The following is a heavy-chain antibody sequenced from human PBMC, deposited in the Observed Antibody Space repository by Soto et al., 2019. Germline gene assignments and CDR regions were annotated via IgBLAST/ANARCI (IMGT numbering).Heavy chain of an antibody. CDR1: GFIFSNYE. Sequence: DVQLVESGGGLVQPGGSLRLSCVASGFIFSNYEMNWVRQAPGRGLECVSYISSRGGTIYHADSVKGRFTISRDNAKNSVYLQMNSLRAEDTAIYYCARASGGSYLYGLDVWGQGTTVTVSS. D-gene: IGHD1-26*01. J-gene: IGHJ6*02. CDR2: ISSRGGTI. V-gene: IGHV3-48*03. CDR3: ARASGGSYLYGLDV.